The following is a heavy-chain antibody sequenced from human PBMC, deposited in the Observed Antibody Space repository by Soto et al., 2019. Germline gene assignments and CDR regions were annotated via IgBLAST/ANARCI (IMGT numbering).Heavy chain of an antibody. CDR1: GVSISSSNS. V-gene: IGHV4-4*02. Sequence: PSETLSLTCAVSGVSISSSNSWSWVRQPPGKGLEWIGEIYHSGSTNYNPSLKSRVTISVDKSKNQFSLKLSSVTAADTAVYYCARDGERYYYYAMDVWGQGTTVTVSS. CDR3: ARDGERYYYYAMDV. CDR2: IYHSGST. D-gene: IGHD1-26*01. J-gene: IGHJ6*02.